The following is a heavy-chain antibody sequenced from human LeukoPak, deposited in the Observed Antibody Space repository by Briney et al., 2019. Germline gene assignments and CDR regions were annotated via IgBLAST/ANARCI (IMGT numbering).Heavy chain of an antibody. Sequence: GGSLRLSCAASGFSFSTYGMYWVRQAPGKGLEWVAFILYDGTNKYYADSVKGRFTISRDNSKNTLYLQMNSLRAEDTAVYYCEKSITIFGVVIGDAFDIWGQGTMVTVSS. D-gene: IGHD3-3*01. CDR2: ILYDGTNK. J-gene: IGHJ3*02. V-gene: IGHV3-30*02. CDR1: GFSFSTYG. CDR3: EKSITIFGVVIGDAFDI.